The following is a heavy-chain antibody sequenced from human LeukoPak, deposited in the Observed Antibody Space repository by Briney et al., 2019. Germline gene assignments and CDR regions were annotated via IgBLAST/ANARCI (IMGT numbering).Heavy chain of an antibody. V-gene: IGHV3-66*01. CDR3: AKDSWDPSPCFDY. Sequence: GGSLRLSCAASEFTVGSSCMSWVRQAPGKGLEWVSVICSGDNTYYADSVKGRFTISRDNSKNTLYLQMNSLRAEDAAVYYCAKDSWDPSPCFDYWGQGTLVTVSS. CDR1: EFTVGSSC. D-gene: IGHD1-26*01. CDR2: ICSGDNT. J-gene: IGHJ4*02.